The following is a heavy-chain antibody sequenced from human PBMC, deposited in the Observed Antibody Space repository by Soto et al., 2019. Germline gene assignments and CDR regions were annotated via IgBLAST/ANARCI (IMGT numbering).Heavy chain of an antibody. CDR1: GYTFTSNY. D-gene: IGHD4-17*01. CDR2: IQPSSGFT. Sequence: QVQLVQSGAEVKKPGASVKLSCRASGYTFTSNYMHWVRQAPGQGLEWMGRIQPSSGFTRVAQKLQGRFSMTRDTSTSTVYMELRSLTSHDTAVYFCARDYGDCVFDYWGQGTLVTVSS. V-gene: IGHV1-46*01. J-gene: IGHJ4*02. CDR3: ARDYGDCVFDY.